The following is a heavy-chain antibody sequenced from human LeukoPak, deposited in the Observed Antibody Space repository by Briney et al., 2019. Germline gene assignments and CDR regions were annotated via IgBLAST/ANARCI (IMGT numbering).Heavy chain of an antibody. CDR2: IYRSGST. V-gene: IGHV4-38-2*02. Sequence: PSETLSLTCTVSGYSLSRGYYWGWVRQPPGKGLEWIGSIYRSGSTYYNPSLMSRVSISVDTSKNQFSLKLSSVPAADTAVYYCAKSPQVVVGDYWGQGTLVTVSS. CDR3: AKSPQVVVGDY. D-gene: IGHD3-22*01. J-gene: IGHJ4*02. CDR1: GYSLSRGYY.